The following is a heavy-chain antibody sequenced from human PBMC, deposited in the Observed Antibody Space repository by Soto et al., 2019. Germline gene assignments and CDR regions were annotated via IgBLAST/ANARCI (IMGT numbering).Heavy chain of an antibody. J-gene: IGHJ5*02. CDR3: AXDSGCVNNXCXYDX. D-gene: IGHD1-20*01. CDR1: GFSFSDYT. V-gene: IGHV3-21*01. CDR2: ISRGSDYI. Sequence: EVHLVESGGGLVKPGGSLRLTCAGSGFSFSDYTMNWVRQAPGKGLEWVSSISRGSDYIFYADTVKGRFTISRDNARNSXYXXXXXXXXXXXXXXXXAXDSGCVNNXCXYDXWGQXTLV.